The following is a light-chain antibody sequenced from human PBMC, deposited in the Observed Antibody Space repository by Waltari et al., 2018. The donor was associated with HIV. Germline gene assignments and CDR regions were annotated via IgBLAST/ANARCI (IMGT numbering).Light chain of an antibody. CDR3: SSYTSSSTWV. CDR2: DVS. J-gene: IGLJ3*02. Sequence: QFALTQPASVSRPPGRSITIPCTGTTTYVGGYNSFPWYQQHPGKAPKLLIYDVSNRPAGVSNRFSGSKSGNTASLTISGLRAEDEAEYYCSSYTSSSTWVFGGGTKLTVL. V-gene: IGLV2-14*01. CDR1: TTYVGGYNS.